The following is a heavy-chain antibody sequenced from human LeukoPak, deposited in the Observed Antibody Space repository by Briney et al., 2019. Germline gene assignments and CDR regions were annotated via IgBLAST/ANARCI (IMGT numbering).Heavy chain of an antibody. V-gene: IGHV3-15*01. J-gene: IGHJ4*02. D-gene: IGHD2-15*01. CDR3: TTGRIVVVVAATLVRHY. Sequence: PGGSLRLSCAASGFTFSNAWMSWVRQAPGKGLEWVGRIKSKTDGGTTDCAAPVKGRFTISRDDSKNTLYLQMNSLKTEDTAVYYCTTGRIVVVVAATLVRHYWGQGTLVTVSS. CDR2: IKSKTDGGTT. CDR1: GFTFSNAW.